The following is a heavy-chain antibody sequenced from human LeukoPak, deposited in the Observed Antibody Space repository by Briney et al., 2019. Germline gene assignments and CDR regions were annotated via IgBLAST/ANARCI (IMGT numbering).Heavy chain of an antibody. V-gene: IGHV6-1*01. CDR3: ARESGGIAAAGTTARYYFDY. D-gene: IGHD6-13*01. CDR2: TYYRSKWYN. CDR1: GDSVSSNSAA. Sequence: SQTLSLTCAISGDSVSSNSAAWNWVRQSPSRGLEWLGRTYYRSKWYNDYAVSVKSRITINPDTSKNQFSLQLNSVTPEDTAVYYCARESGGIAAAGTTARYYFDYWGQGTLVTVSS. J-gene: IGHJ4*02.